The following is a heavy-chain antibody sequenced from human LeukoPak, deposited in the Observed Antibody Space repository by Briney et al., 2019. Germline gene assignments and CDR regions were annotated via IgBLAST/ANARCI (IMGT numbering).Heavy chain of an antibody. V-gene: IGHV3-23*01. CDR2: IIGSGSST. Sequence: AGGSLRLSCAASGFTFDDYGMSWVRQAPGKGLEWVSAIIGSGSSTYYADSVKGRFTISRDNSKNTLFLQMNSLRAEDTAVYYCAKDRAQQLVLDFWGQGTLVTVSS. CDR1: GFTFDDYG. J-gene: IGHJ4*02. D-gene: IGHD6-13*01. CDR3: AKDRAQQLVLDF.